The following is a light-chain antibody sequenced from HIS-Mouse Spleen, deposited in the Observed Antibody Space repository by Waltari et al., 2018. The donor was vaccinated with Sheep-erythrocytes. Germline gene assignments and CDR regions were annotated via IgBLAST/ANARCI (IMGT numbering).Light chain of an antibody. CDR2: DVS. CDR3: CSYAGSYNYV. Sequence: QSALTQPRSVSGSPGQSVTISCTVTSSEVGGYNYVSGYQQHPGKAPKLMIYDVSKRPSGVPDRFSGSKSDNTASLTISGLQAEDEADYYCCSYAGSYNYVFGTGTKVTVL. J-gene: IGLJ1*01. V-gene: IGLV2-11*01. CDR1: SSEVGGYNY.